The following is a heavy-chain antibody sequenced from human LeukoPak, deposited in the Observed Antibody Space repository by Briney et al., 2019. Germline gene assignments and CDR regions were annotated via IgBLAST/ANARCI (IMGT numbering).Heavy chain of an antibody. CDR2: IIPIFGTA. CDR1: GGTLSSYA. V-gene: IGHV1-69*05. D-gene: IGHD3-22*01. J-gene: IGHJ3*02. CDR3: ARVRDSSGYYENRHGAFDI. Sequence: SVKVSCKASGGTLSSYAISWVRQAPGQGLEWMGGIIPIFGTANYAQKFQGRVTITTDESTSTAYMELSSLRSEDTAVYYCARVRDSSGYYENRHGAFDIWGQGTMVTVSS.